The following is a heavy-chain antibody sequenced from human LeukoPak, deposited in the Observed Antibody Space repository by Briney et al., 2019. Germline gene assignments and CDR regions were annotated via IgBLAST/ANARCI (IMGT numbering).Heavy chain of an antibody. CDR2: IYYSGST. CDR1: GGSISSYY. Sequence: PSETLSLTCTVSGGSISSYYWSWIRQPPGKGLEWIGYIYYSGSTNYNPSLKSRVTISVDTSKNQFSLKLSSVTAADTAVYYCATMPKIVGRDYWGRGTLVTVSS. V-gene: IGHV4-59*01. J-gene: IGHJ4*02. CDR3: ATMPKIVGRDY. D-gene: IGHD1-26*01.